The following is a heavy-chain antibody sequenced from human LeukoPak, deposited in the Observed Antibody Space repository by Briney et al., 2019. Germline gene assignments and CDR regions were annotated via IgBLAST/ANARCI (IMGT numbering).Heavy chain of an antibody. J-gene: IGHJ4*02. Sequence: GGSLRLSCTASGFTFNSYAMGWVRQARGKGLEWVSAISGSGGSTYYADSVKGRFTISRDNSKNTLYLQMNSLRAEDTAVYYCAKSDYYDSSGYYKFYFGYWGQGTLVTVSS. CDR1: GFTFNSYA. V-gene: IGHV3-23*01. D-gene: IGHD3-22*01. CDR2: ISGSGGST. CDR3: AKSDYYDSSGYYKFYFGY.